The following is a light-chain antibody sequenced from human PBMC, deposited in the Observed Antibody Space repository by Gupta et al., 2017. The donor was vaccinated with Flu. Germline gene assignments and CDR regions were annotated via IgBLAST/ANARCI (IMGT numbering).Light chain of an antibody. CDR1: QGISSY. CDR2: DAS. Sequence: PSFLSASVGDRVTITCRASQGISSYLAWYQQKPGKAPKLLIYDASTLQSGVPSRFSGSGSGTEFTLTISSLQPEDFATYYCQQVNSSPITFGQGTLVEIK. V-gene: IGKV1-9*01. CDR3: QQVNSSPIT. J-gene: IGKJ5*01.